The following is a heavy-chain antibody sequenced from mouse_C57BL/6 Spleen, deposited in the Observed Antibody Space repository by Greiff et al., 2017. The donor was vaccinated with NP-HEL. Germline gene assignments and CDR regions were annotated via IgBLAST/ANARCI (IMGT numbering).Heavy chain of an antibody. J-gene: IGHJ3*01. D-gene: IGHD3-3*01. CDR3: ARSRAFCDGFAY. V-gene: IGHV1-26*01. Sequence: VQLQQSGPELVKPGASVKISCKASGYTFTDYYMNWVKQSHGKSLEWIGDINPNNGGTSYNQKFKGKATLTVDKSSSTTYMELRSLTSEDSAVYYCARSRAFCDGFAYWGQGTLVTVSA. CDR1: GYTFTDYY. CDR2: INPNNGGT.